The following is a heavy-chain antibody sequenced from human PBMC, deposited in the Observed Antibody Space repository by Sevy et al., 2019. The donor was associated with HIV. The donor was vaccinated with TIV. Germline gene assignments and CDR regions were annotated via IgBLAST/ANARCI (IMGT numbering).Heavy chain of an antibody. D-gene: IGHD2-15*01. CDR1: GFTFSSYA. J-gene: IGHJ4*02. V-gene: IGHV3-30*04. Sequence: GGSLRLSCAASGFTFSSYAMHWVRQAPGKGLEWVAVISFAGNNKYYADSVKGRFTISRDNSKNTLYLQMNSLTIEDTAVYYCAQTADGGKPFDYWGQGTLVTVSS. CDR3: AQTADGGKPFDY. CDR2: ISFAGNNK.